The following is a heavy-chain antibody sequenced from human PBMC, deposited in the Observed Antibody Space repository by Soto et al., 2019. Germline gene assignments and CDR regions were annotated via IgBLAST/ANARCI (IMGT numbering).Heavy chain of an antibody. CDR2: IYYSGST. CDR3: ARGTRSSWYLYFQH. D-gene: IGHD6-13*01. V-gene: IGHV4-59*01. Sequence: SEPLSLTCTVSVGSISSYYWSWIRQPPGKGLEWIGYIYYSGSTNYNPSLKSRVTISVDTSKNQFSLKLSSVTAADTAVYYCARGTRSSWYLYFQHWGQGTLVTVSS. J-gene: IGHJ1*01. CDR1: VGSISSYY.